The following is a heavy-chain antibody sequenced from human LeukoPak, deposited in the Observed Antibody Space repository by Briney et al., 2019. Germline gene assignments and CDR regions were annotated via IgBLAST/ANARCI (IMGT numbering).Heavy chain of an antibody. J-gene: IGHJ4*02. CDR2: IYHSGST. V-gene: IGHV4-30-2*01. D-gene: IGHD5-12*01. Sequence: PSETLSLTCAVSGASVNSGGYSWSWIRQPPGKGLEWIGSIYHSGSTNYNPSLKSRVTISVDRSKNQFSLSLSSVTAADTAVYYCARFLGGSLVATGFDYWGQGTLVTVSS. CDR3: ARFLGGSLVATGFDY. CDR1: GASVNSGGYS.